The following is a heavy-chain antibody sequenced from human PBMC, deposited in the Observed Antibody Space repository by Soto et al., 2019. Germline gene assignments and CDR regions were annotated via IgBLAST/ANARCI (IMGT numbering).Heavy chain of an antibody. CDR3: VPQARVVPATTFVY. D-gene: IGHD2-21*02. V-gene: IGHV1-69*02. CDR2: IIPILDIP. J-gene: IGHJ4*02. Sequence: QVQLVQSGAEVKKPGSSVKVSCKASGDTFSSYTVNWVRQAPGQGLEWMGRIIPILDIPNYTQNFQGRLTITADQSPSTAYMELRSLRSDDTAVYYCVPQARVVPATTFVYWGQGTLVTVSS. CDR1: GDTFSSYT.